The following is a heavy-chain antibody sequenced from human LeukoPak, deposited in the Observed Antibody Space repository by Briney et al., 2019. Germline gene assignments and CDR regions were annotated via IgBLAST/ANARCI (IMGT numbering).Heavy chain of an antibody. V-gene: IGHV3-66*01. Sequence: GGSLRLSCAASGFTFSSYGMSWVRQAPGKGLEWVSLIYSGGSTYYADSVKGRFTISRDNSNNTVYLQMNSLRAEDTAVYYCARAPSNAHFDYWGQGTLVTVSS. D-gene: IGHD3-3*02. CDR1: GFTFSSYG. J-gene: IGHJ4*02. CDR3: ARAPSNAHFDY. CDR2: IYSGGST.